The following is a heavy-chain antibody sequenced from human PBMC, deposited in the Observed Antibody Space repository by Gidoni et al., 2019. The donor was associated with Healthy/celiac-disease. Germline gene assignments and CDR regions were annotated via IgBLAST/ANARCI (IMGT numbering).Heavy chain of an antibody. J-gene: IGHJ4*02. V-gene: IGHV3-30*02. CDR2: IRYDGSNK. CDR1: GFTFSSYG. D-gene: IGHD3-3*01. Sequence: QVQLVESGGGVVQPGGSLRLSCAASGFTFSSYGMHWVSQAPGKGLEWVAFIRYDGSNKYYADSVKGRFTISRDNSKNTLYLQMNSLRAEDTAVYYCAKDPAGDFWSGYFDYWGQGTLVTVSS. CDR3: AKDPAGDFWSGYFDY.